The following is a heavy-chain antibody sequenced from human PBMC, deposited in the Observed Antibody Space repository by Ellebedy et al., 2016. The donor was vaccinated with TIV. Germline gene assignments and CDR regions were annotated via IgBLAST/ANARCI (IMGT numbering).Heavy chain of an antibody. CDR3: TRDQAFYAFDY. V-gene: IGHV3-23*01. D-gene: IGHD5/OR15-5a*01. J-gene: IGHJ4*02. CDR2: ISSSGGST. CDR1: GFTFSTYA. Sequence: GESLKISXATSGFTFSTYAMIWVRQAPGKGLEWVSGISSSGGSTRYADSVKGRFTISRDNTKNSLYLQMDSLRAQDTAVYFCTRDQAFYAFDYWGQGTLVTVSS.